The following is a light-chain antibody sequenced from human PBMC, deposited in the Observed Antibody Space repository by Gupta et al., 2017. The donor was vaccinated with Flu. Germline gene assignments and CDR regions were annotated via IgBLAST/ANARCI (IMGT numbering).Light chain of an antibody. Sequence: QSVVTQPPSASGPPGQRVTISCSGSGSNIGSNTVNWYQHFPGTAPKLLIYRNDQRPSGVPARFSGSKSGTSASLAVSGLQADDEADYYCSAWDDNLNGEVFGTGTKVTVL. CDR3: SAWDDNLNGEV. J-gene: IGLJ1*01. CDR1: GSNIGSNT. CDR2: RND. V-gene: IGLV1-44*01.